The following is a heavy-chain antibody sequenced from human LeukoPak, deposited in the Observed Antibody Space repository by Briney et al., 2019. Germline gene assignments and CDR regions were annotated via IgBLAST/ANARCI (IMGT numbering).Heavy chain of an antibody. Sequence: GGSLRLSCAASGFTFSRYGMHWVRQAPGKGPEWVSIISGTGGSTYYADSVKGRFTISRDNSKNTLYLHMNSLRDEDTAVYYCAGQKRGTYRPYYFDYWGQGTLVSVSS. D-gene: IGHD3-16*02. J-gene: IGHJ4*02. V-gene: IGHV3-23*01. CDR2: ISGTGGST. CDR3: AGQKRGTYRPYYFDY. CDR1: GFTFSRYG.